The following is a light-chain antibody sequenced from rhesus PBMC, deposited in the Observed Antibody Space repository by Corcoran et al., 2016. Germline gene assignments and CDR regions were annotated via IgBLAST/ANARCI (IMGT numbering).Light chain of an antibody. CDR3: QQYNSAPFT. CDR1: QGISSW. V-gene: IGKV1-21*01. J-gene: IGKJ3*01. CDR2: KAS. Sequence: DIQMTQSPSSLSASVGDRVTITCRASQGISSWLAWYQQKPGKAPKLMIYKASSFQSGVPSRFSGSGSGTYFPLTISSLQPEDFATYCCQQYNSAPFTFGPGTKLDIK.